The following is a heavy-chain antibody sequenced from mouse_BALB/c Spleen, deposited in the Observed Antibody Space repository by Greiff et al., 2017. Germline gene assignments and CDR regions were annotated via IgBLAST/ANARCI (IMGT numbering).Heavy chain of an antibody. CDR1: GFTFSSYY. V-gene: IGHV5-6-2*01. D-gene: IGHD2-1*01. Sequence: EVKLVESGGGLVKLGGSLKLSCAASGFTFSSYYMSWVRQTPEKRLELVAAINSNGGSTYYPDTVKGRFTISRDNAKNTLYLQMSSLKSEDTALYYCARRDGNYAFAYWGQGTLVTVSA. CDR2: INSNGGST. J-gene: IGHJ3*01. CDR3: ARRDGNYAFAY.